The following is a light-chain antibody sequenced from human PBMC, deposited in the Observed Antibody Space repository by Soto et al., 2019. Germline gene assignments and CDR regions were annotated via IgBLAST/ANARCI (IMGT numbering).Light chain of an antibody. V-gene: IGKV3-11*01. J-gene: IGKJ3*01. Sequence: EVVLTQSPATLSLSPGDRATLSCRASQSVSIDFAWYQQKPGQAPRLLIYDASNRATGIPARFSGSGSGTDFTLTISSLVPEEFAVYYCQHRHNFGPGTKVHIK. CDR1: QSVSID. CDR2: DAS. CDR3: QHRHN.